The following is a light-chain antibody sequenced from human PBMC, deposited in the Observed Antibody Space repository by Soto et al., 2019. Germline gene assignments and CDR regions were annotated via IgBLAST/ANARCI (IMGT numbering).Light chain of an antibody. J-gene: IGKJ2*01. V-gene: IGKV1-5*01. CDR3: QQYQSWPYT. CDR2: DAS. Sequence: IQMTQSPSTLSASVGDRVTITCRASQSVNKWLAWYQQKQGRAPNLVIYDASTLQTSVTSTFSGSGSGTEFTLTISSLQPDDFGTYYCQQYQSWPYTFGQGTKLEIK. CDR1: QSVNKW.